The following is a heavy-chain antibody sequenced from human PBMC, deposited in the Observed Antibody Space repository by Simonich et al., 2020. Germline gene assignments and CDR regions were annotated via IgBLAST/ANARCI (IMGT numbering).Heavy chain of an antibody. J-gene: IGHJ3*02. CDR2: ISSSSRTI. V-gene: IGHV3-48*01. CDR3: ARDSSYYAFDI. D-gene: IGHD5-12*01. CDR1: GFTFSSYS. Sequence: EVQLVESGGGLVQPGGFLRLSCAASGFTFSSYSMKWVRQAPGKGPEWVSYISSSSRTIYFADSVKGRFTISRDNAKNSLYLQMNSLSAEDTAVYYCARDSSYYAFDIWGQGTMVTVSS.